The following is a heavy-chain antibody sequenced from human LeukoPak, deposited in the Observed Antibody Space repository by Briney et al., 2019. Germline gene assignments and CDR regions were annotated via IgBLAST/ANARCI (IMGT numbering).Heavy chain of an antibody. CDR3: ARVWLIAVAGTIYPRDFDY. CDR1: GYTFTSYG. D-gene: IGHD6-19*01. Sequence: APVKVSCKASGYTFTSYGISWVRQAPGQGLECMGWISAYNGNTNYAQKLQGRVTMTTDTSTSTAYMELRSLRSDDTAVYYCARVWLIAVAGTIYPRDFDYWGQGTLVTVSS. J-gene: IGHJ4*02. CDR2: ISAYNGNT. V-gene: IGHV1-18*01.